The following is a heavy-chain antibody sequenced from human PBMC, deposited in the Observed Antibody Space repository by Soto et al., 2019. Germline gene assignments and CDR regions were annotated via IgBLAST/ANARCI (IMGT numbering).Heavy chain of an antibody. Sequence: EVQLVESGGGLVQPGGSLRLSCAASGFTSSSYWIHWVRQAPGKGLVCVSRISNDGSSTNYADSVKGRFTISRDNAKNTVDMKMNSLRAEDTAVYYCARDTYYYDSSDHFSADAFDIWGQGTMVTVSS. J-gene: IGHJ3*02. CDR3: ARDTYYYDSSDHFSADAFDI. CDR2: ISNDGSST. V-gene: IGHV3-74*01. D-gene: IGHD3-22*01. CDR1: GFTSSSYW.